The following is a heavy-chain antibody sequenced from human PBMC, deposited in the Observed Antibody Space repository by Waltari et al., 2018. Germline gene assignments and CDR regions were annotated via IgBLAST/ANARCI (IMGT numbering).Heavy chain of an antibody. V-gene: IGHV3-7*01. CDR3: SKRLEI. CDR1: GFSSDW. CDR2: INEDGGEK. J-gene: IGHJ3*02. Sequence: EVQLVESGVGLVQPGGSLRLSCAASGFSSDWMDWVRQAPGKGLHWVANINEDGGEKYYLGSVKGRFTISRDNAKKLVYLEMNSLRAEDTAIYYCSKRLEIWGRGTMVAVSS.